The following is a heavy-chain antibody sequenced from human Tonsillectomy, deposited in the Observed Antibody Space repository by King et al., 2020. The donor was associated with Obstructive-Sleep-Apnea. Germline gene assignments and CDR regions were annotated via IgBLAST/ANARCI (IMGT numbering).Heavy chain of an antibody. CDR2: IYYSGST. J-gene: IGHJ4*02. Sequence: LQLQESGPGLVKPSETLSLTCTVSGGSISGSTYYWGWIRQPPGKGLEWIGSIYYSGSTYYNPSLKSRVTTSVDTSKNQFSLKLGSVTAADTAVYYCARHIFGGSTFFDYWGQGALVTVSS. D-gene: IGHD2-15*01. CDR3: ARHIFGGSTFFDY. V-gene: IGHV4-39*01. CDR1: GGSISGSTYY.